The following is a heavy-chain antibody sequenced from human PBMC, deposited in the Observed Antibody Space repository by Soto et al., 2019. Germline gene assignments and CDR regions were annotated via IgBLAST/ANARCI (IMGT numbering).Heavy chain of an antibody. Sequence: GGPLRLSCEASGFTLRNYAMTWIRQAPGKGLDWVSLISANDVGTYYAESVKTRFTISTDQSRNTVYLQMDSLRADDTAIYYCAKAKNDYNWDNRPPFDYWGQGTLVTVSS. CDR1: GFTLRNYA. CDR3: AKAKNDYNWDNRPPFDY. D-gene: IGHD1-20*01. V-gene: IGHV3-23*01. CDR2: ISANDVGT. J-gene: IGHJ4*02.